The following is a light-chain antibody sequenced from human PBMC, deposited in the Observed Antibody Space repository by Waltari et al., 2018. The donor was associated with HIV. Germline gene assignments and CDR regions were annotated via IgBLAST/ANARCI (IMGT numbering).Light chain of an antibody. Sequence: QSALTQPASVSGSPGQSITISCTGTSSDVGDYNYVSWYQQHPGKAPKLIIYDVSNRPSGVSNRFSGSKSGNTASLTISGLQTEDEADYYCSSYTSSRTRVFGTGTKVTVL. CDR3: SSYTSSRTRV. V-gene: IGLV2-14*01. CDR2: DVS. J-gene: IGLJ1*01. CDR1: SSDVGDYNY.